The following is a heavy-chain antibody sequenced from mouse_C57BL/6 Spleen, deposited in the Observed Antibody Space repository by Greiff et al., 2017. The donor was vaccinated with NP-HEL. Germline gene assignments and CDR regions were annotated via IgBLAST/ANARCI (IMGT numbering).Heavy chain of an antibody. J-gene: IGHJ2*01. V-gene: IGHV1-82*01. CDR3: ARGKDGDYYFDY. Sequence: VQLQQSGPELVKPGASVKISCKASGYAFSSSWMNWVKQRPGKGLEWIGRIYPGDGDTNYNGKFKGKATLTADKSSSTAYMQLSSLTSEDSAVYFCARGKDGDYYFDYWGQGTTLTVSS. CDR2: IYPGDGDT. CDR1: GYAFSSSW. D-gene: IGHD2-3*01.